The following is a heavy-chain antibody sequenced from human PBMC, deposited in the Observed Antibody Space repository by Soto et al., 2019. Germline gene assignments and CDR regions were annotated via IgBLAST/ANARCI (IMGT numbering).Heavy chain of an antibody. CDR2: IYYSGST. J-gene: IGHJ4*02. CDR1: GGSISSGGYY. V-gene: IGHV4-31*02. D-gene: IGHD1-7*01. CDR3: ARVYTITGTTIDY. Sequence: SETLSLTCTVSGGSISSGGYYWSWIRQHPGKGPEWIGYIYYSGSTYYNPSLKSRVTISVDTSKNQFSLKLSSVTAADTAVYYCARVYTITGTTIDYWGQGTLVTVSS.